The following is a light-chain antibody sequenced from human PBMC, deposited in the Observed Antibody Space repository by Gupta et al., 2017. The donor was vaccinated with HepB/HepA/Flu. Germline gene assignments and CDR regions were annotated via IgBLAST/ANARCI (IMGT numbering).Light chain of an antibody. V-gene: IGLV8-61*01. Sequence: QPVVTQEPSFSVSPGGTVTLTCGLSSGSVSTSYYPSWYQQTPGQAPRTLIYSTNTSSSGVPDRFSGSILGNKAALTITGAQADDESDDYCVLYMGSGIWVFGGGTKLTVL. CDR3: VLYMGSGIWV. CDR1: SGSVSTSYY. CDR2: STN. J-gene: IGLJ3*02.